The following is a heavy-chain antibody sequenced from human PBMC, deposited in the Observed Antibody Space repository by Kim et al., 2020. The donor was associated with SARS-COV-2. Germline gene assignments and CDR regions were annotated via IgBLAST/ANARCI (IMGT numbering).Heavy chain of an antibody. CDR1: GYSISSGYY. J-gene: IGHJ4*02. CDR3: ARARGVDTAMVTAY. D-gene: IGHD5-18*01. CDR2: IYHSGST. V-gene: IGHV4-38-2*02. Sequence: SETLSLTCTVSGYSISSGYYWGWIRQPPGKGLEWIGSIYHSGSTYYNPSLKSRVTISVDTSKNQFSLKLSSVTAADTAVYYCARARGVDTAMVTAYWGQG.